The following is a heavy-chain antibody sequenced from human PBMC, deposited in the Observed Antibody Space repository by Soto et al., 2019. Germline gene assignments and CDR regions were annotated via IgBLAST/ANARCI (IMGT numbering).Heavy chain of an antibody. CDR3: APYSSSRGWFDP. D-gene: IGHD6-13*01. J-gene: IGHJ5*02. V-gene: IGHV4-39*01. CDR1: GGSISSSSYY. CDR2: IYYSGST. Sequence: SETLSLTCTVSGGSISSSSYYWGWFRQPPGKGLEWIGSIYYSGSTSYNPSLKSRVTISVDTSKNQFSLKLSSVTAADTAVYYCAPYSSSRGWFDPWGQGTLVTVS.